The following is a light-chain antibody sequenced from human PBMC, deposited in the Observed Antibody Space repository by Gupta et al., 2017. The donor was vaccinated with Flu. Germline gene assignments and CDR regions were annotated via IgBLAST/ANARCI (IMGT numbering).Light chain of an antibody. Sequence: QSALTQPASVSGSPGQSITISCTGTSSDVGTYNLVSWYQHHPGKVPTLLTYEVSKRPSGVSYRFSGSKSGNTASLTISGLQTDDEAHYYCCSYAGSSTFVFGTGAEVTVL. CDR2: EVS. V-gene: IGLV2-23*02. J-gene: IGLJ1*01. CDR3: CSYAGSSTFV. CDR1: SSDVGTYNL.